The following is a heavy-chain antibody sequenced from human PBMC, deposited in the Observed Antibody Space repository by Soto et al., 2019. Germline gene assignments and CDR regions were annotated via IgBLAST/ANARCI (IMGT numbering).Heavy chain of an antibody. CDR2: IYYSGST. CDR1: GVSISDTSYY. V-gene: IGHV4-39*01. J-gene: IGHJ4*02. Sequence: SETLSLTCTVSGVSISDTSYYWGWIRQPPGKGLEWIGTIYYSGSTYYSPSLKSRVTMSVDTSKNQFALKLISVTAADTAVYYCARLYPQLDFDYWGQGTLVTVSS. CDR3: ARLYPQLDFDY. D-gene: IGHD6-13*01.